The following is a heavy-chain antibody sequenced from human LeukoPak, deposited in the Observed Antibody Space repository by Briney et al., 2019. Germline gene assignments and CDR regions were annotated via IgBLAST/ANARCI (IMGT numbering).Heavy chain of an antibody. D-gene: IGHD2-21*01. V-gene: IGHV3-49*03. CDR1: GFTFGDYT. J-gene: IGHJ4*02. Sequence: GGSLRLSCSGSGFTFGDYTVNWFRQAPGRGLEWVGFIRLKAYGGAPEYAASVKGRFTISRDDSKSIAFLQMNNLKTEDTAVYYCTRRSGVIVIFDCWGLGTLVTVSS. CDR2: IRLKAYGGAP. CDR3: TRRSGVIVIFDC.